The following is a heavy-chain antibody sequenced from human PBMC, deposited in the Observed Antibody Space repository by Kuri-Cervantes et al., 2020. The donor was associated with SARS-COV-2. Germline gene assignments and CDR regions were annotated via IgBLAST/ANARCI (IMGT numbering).Heavy chain of an antibody. D-gene: IGHD5-12*01. CDR1: GYTFTGYY. V-gene: IGHV1-2*02. J-gene: IGHJ4*02. Sequence: ALVKVSCKASGYTFTGYYMHWVRQAPGQGLEWMGWINPNSGGTNYAQKFQGRVTMTRDTSISTAYMELSRLRSDDTAVYYCARGPGSGYDYGFDYWGQGTLVTVSS. CDR3: ARGPGSGYDYGFDY. CDR2: INPNSGGT.